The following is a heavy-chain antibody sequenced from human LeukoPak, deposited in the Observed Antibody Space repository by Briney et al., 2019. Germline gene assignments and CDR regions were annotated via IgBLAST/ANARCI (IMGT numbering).Heavy chain of an antibody. Sequence: GASVKVSCKASGYTFTNYDINWVRQATGQGLEWMGWMSPNSGNTGYAQKFQGRVTMTRNTSISTAYMELSSLKSEDTAVYYCAKDHGDYPSRYFDVWGRGTLVTVSS. V-gene: IGHV1-8*01. CDR2: MSPNSGNT. J-gene: IGHJ2*01. CDR1: GYTFTNYD. D-gene: IGHD4-17*01. CDR3: AKDHGDYPSRYFDV.